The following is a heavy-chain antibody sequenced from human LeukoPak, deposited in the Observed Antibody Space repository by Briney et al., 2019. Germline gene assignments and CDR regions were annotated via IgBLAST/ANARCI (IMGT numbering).Heavy chain of an antibody. CDR1: GGSISSYY. CDR2: IYYSGST. V-gene: IGHV4-59*01. CDR3: AREDSSGWYYFDY. D-gene: IGHD6-19*01. J-gene: IGHJ4*02. Sequence: SETLSLTCTVSGGSISSYYWSWIRQPPGKGLEWIGYIYYSGSTNYNPSLKSRVTISVDTSKNQFSLKLSSVTAADTAVYYCAREDSSGWYYFDYWGQGTLVTVSS.